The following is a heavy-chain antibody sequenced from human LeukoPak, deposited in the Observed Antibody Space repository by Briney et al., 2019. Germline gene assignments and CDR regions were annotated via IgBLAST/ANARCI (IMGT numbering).Heavy chain of an antibody. V-gene: IGHV4-39*07. D-gene: IGHD1-26*01. CDR3: ARGGGIVGATRPYYYYYMDV. CDR1: GDSISTSNSY. Sequence: SETLSLTCTVSGDSISTSNSYWGWIRQPPGKGLEWIGSIYYSGNTYYNASLKSRVTISVDTSKNQFSLKLSSVTAADTAVYYCARGGGIVGATRPYYYYYMDVWGKGTTVTISS. J-gene: IGHJ6*03. CDR2: IYYSGNT.